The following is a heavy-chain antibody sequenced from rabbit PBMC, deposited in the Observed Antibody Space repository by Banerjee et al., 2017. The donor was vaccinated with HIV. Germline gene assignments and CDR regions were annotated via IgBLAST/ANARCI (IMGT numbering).Heavy chain of an antibody. CDR2: VDIGGGST. J-gene: IGHJ4*01. V-gene: IGHV1S45*01. Sequence: QEQLEESGGDLVKPEGSLTLTCTASGFSFSKGYWICWVRQAPGKGLEWIACVDIGGGSTYYASWAKGRFTGSKTSSTTVTLEMTSLTAADTATYFCTRNFNLWGQGTLVTVS. CDR3: TRNFNL. CDR1: GFSFSKGYW.